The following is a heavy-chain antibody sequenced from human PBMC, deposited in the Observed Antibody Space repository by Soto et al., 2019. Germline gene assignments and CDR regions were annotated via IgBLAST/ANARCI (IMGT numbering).Heavy chain of an antibody. CDR2: INAGNGNT. CDR3: AGEYYGSGSYYSADYFDC. J-gene: IGHJ4*02. D-gene: IGHD3-10*01. V-gene: IGHV1-3*01. Sequence: QVQLVQSGAEVKKPGASVKVSCKASGYTFTSYAMHWVRQAPGQRLEWMGWINAGNGNTKYSQKFQGRVTITRDTSASRGYMELSSLRCEDTAVYYCAGEYYGSGSYYSADYFDCWGQGTLVTVSS. CDR1: GYTFTSYA.